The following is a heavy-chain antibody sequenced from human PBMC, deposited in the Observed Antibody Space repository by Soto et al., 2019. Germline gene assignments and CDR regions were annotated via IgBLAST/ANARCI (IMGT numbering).Heavy chain of an antibody. V-gene: IGHV1-3*01. CDR2: IDAGNGET. Sequence: QVQFVQSGADVKTPGASVKVSCKSAGYTFTDFTVHWVRQAPGQGLEWMGWIDAGNGETTYSQHFQGRVIFTRDTSASTAYMQLSSLTSEDTAIYYCARGGSLDFWGQGTQITVSS. J-gene: IGHJ4*02. CDR3: ARGGSLDF. D-gene: IGHD2-15*01. CDR1: GYTFTDFT.